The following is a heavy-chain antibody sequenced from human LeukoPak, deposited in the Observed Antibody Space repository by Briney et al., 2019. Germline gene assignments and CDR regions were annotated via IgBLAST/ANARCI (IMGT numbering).Heavy chain of an antibody. V-gene: IGHV4-39*01. CDR2: IYYSGTS. CDR3: AKCRRMVDAFDI. CDR1: GGSFSSSTYY. J-gene: IGHJ3*02. Sequence: SETLSLTCSVSGGSFSSSTYYWGWIRQPPGKGLEWIGAIYYSGTSYYNSSLKSRVTISVDTSKNQFSLKLSSVTAADTAVYYCAKCRRMVDAFDIWGQGTMVTVSS. D-gene: IGHD3-10*01.